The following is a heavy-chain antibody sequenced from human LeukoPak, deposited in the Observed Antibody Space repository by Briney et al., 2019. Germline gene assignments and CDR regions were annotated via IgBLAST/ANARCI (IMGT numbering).Heavy chain of an antibody. CDR3: AREGPETYNFDF. J-gene: IGHJ4*02. D-gene: IGHD1-14*01. Sequence: ASVKVSCKTSGYTFTNYYMHWVRQAPGQGPEWMGITRPSSSRTSYPQKFQGRVTMTWDMSTSTFYMELSSLTSDDTAVYYCAREGPETYNFDFWGQGTLVTVSS. CDR1: GYTFTNYY. V-gene: IGHV1-46*01. CDR2: TRPSSSRT.